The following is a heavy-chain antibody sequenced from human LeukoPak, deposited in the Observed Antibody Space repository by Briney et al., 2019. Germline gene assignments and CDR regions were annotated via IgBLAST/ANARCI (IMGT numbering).Heavy chain of an antibody. CDR3: ARAIQGARPFDY. J-gene: IGHJ4*02. CDR1: Y. V-gene: IGHV4-31*02. D-gene: IGHD5-18*01. Sequence: YWIGWVRQMPGKGLEWIGYIYYSGSTYYNPSLKSRVTISVDTSKNQFSLKLSSVTAADTAVYYCARAIQGARPFDYWGQGTLVTVSS. CDR2: IYYSGST.